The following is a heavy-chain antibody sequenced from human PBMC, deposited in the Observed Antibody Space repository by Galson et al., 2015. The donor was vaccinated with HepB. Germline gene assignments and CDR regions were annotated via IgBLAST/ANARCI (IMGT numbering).Heavy chain of an antibody. V-gene: IGHV1-69*13. CDR1: GGTFSSYA. J-gene: IGHJ4*02. Sequence: SVKVSCKASGGTFSSYAISWVRQAPGQGLEWMGGIIPIFGTATYAQKFPGRVTITAAESKSTTYMELISLRSEDTDVYYCARDGCSSTSCYWDFDYWGQGTLVTVSS. CDR3: ARDGCSSTSCYWDFDY. D-gene: IGHD2-2*01. CDR2: IIPIFGTA.